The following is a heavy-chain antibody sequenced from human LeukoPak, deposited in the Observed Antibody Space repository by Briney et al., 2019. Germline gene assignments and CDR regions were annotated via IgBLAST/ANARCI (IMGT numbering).Heavy chain of an antibody. D-gene: IGHD6-6*01. CDR1: GYTFTSYY. Sequence: ASVKVSCKASGYTFTSYYMHWVRQAPGQGLEWMGLIKTRSDDTSYAQNFQGRVTMTRDTSTSTVYMELSSLRSEDTALYYCARYSSSSSLDSWGQGTLVTVSS. CDR2: IKTRSDDT. V-gene: IGHV1-46*01. CDR3: ARYSSSSSLDS. J-gene: IGHJ4*02.